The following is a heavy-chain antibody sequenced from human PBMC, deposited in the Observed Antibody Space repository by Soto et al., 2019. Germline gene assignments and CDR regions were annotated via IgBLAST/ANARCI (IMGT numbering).Heavy chain of an antibody. CDR1: GGSFSGYY. Sequence: SETLSLTCAVYGGSFSGYYWSWIRQPPGKGLEWIGEINHSGSTNYNPSLKSRVTISVDTSKNQFSLKLSSVTAADTAVYYCARTGRYCSSTSCPRGGNWFDPWGQGTLVTVSS. J-gene: IGHJ5*02. D-gene: IGHD2-2*01. CDR2: INHSGST. CDR3: ARTGRYCSSTSCPRGGNWFDP. V-gene: IGHV4-34*01.